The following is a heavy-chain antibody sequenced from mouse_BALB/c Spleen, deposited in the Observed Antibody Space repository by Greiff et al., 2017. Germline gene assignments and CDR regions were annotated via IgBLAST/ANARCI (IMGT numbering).Heavy chain of an antibody. D-gene: IGHD1-1*01. Sequence: DVKLVESGGGLVQPGGSRNLSCAASGFTFSSFGMHWVRQAPEKGLEWVAYISSGSSTISYADTVKGRFTISRDNPKNTLFLQMTSLRSEDTAMYYCASGYGSSSWFAYWGQGTLVTVSA. CDR1: GFTFSSFG. CDR2: ISSGSSTI. V-gene: IGHV5-17*02. CDR3: ASGYGSSSWFAY. J-gene: IGHJ3*01.